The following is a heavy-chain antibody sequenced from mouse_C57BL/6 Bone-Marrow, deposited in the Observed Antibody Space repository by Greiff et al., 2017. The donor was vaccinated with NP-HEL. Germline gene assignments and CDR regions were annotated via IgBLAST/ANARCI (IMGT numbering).Heavy chain of an antibody. CDR1: GYAFSSSW. Sequence: VQLQQSGPELVKPGASVKISCKASGYAFSSSWMNWVKQRPGKGLEWIGRIYPGDGDTKYNGKFKGKATLTADKSSSTAYMQLSSLTSEDSAVYFCAKTTVVEGFACWGQGTLVTVSA. CDR3: AKTTVVEGFAC. D-gene: IGHD1-1*01. J-gene: IGHJ3*01. V-gene: IGHV1-82*01. CDR2: IYPGDGDT.